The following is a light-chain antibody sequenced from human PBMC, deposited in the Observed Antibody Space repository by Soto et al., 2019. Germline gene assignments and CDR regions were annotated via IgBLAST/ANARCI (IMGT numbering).Light chain of an antibody. V-gene: IGLV1-40*01. Sequence: QSALTQPPSVSGSPGQSVTISCTWSSSNIGTNSVHWYQHLPGAAPKVLIYANNNRPSGVPDRFSVSKSGTSASLAITGLQAEDEADYYCQSYDSNLNGLYVFGTGTRSPS. J-gene: IGLJ1*01. CDR1: SSNIGTNS. CDR3: QSYDSNLNGLYV. CDR2: ANN.